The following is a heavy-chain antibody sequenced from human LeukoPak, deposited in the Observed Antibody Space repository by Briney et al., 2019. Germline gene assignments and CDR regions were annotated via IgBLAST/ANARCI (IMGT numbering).Heavy chain of an antibody. Sequence: PSETLSLTCTVSGDSMSGYWGWVRQPAGKGLEWIGRISTSGGTDYNPSLKSRITMSVDTSKNQFSLELRSMTAADTAVYYCARSNSGSYGWFDPWGQGTLVTVSS. CDR2: ISTSGGT. CDR1: GDSMSGY. D-gene: IGHD1-26*01. V-gene: IGHV4-4*07. CDR3: ARSNSGSYGWFDP. J-gene: IGHJ5*02.